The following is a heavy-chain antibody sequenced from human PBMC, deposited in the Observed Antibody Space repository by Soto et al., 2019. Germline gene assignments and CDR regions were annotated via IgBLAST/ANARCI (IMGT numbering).Heavy chain of an antibody. D-gene: IGHD2-15*01. CDR1: GFTFSSYS. J-gene: IGHJ4*02. Sequence: EVQLVESGGGLVKPGGSLRLSCAASGFTFSSYSMNWVRQAPGKGLEWVSSISSSSSYIYYADSVKGRFTISRDNAKNSLYLQMNRLRAEDTAVYYCARVGYCSGGSCYEFDYWGQGTLVTVSS. V-gene: IGHV3-21*01. CDR3: ARVGYCSGGSCYEFDY. CDR2: ISSSSSYI.